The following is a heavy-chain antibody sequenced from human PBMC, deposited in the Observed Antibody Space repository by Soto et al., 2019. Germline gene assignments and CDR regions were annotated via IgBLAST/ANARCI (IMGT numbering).Heavy chain of an antibody. CDR3: ASSGIVGREVNTWFDP. D-gene: IGHD3-22*01. Sequence: PSETLSLTCTVSAGSITTSYWSWIRQPLGKALEWIGYISYRGSTNYNPSLKSRLTMSIDTSKSQISLKLTSMTTADTAVYYCASSGIVGREVNTWFDPWGQGTLVTVS. CDR2: ISYRGST. V-gene: IGHV4-59*01. CDR1: AGSITTSY. J-gene: IGHJ5*02.